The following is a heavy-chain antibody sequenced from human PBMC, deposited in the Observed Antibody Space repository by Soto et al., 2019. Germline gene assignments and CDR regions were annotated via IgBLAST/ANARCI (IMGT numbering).Heavy chain of an antibody. Sequence: QVQLQQWGAGLLKPSETLSLTCAVYGGSFSGYYWSWIRQPPGKGLEWIGEINHSGSTNYNPSLKSRVTISVDTSKNQFSLKLSSVTAADTAVYYCARGLYYDFWSGQTQYYYYGMDVWGQGTTVTVSS. V-gene: IGHV4-34*01. CDR2: INHSGST. CDR1: GGSFSGYY. CDR3: ARGLYYDFWSGQTQYYYYGMDV. J-gene: IGHJ6*02. D-gene: IGHD3-3*01.